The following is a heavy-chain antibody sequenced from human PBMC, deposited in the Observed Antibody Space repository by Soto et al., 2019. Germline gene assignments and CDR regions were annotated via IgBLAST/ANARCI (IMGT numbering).Heavy chain of an antibody. J-gene: IGHJ6*02. CDR2: MYNTGST. CDR1: GGSISGYY. D-gene: IGHD2-21*02. CDR3: ARDLWGYCGTACYPLDV. V-gene: IGHV4-59*01. Sequence: SETLSLTCTVSGGSISGYYWSWIRQPPGKGLEWIGYMYNTGSTVYNPSFKSRVTISVDTSKNQFSLKLNSVTAADTDVYYCARDLWGYCGTACYPLDVWGQGTTVTVSS.